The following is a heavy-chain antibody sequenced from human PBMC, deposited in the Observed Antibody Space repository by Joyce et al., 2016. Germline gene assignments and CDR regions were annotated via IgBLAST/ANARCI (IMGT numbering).Heavy chain of an antibody. V-gene: IGHV1-46*01. CDR3: ARDLTGSGWYYFDH. D-gene: IGHD6-19*01. J-gene: IGHJ4*02. CDR1: GYTFTGFY. Sequence: VHLVQSGAEVKEPGASVKVSCKASGYTFTGFYVHWVRQAPGQGLEWMGMSNTRSGGTTYAQKFQGRVTLTRDTAANTHYIELTSLTSDDTAVFYCARDLTGSGWYYFDHWGQGTLVTVSS. CDR2: SNTRSGGT.